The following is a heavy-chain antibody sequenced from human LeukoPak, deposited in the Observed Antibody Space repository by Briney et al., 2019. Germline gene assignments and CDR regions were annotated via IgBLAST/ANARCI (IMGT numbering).Heavy chain of an antibody. CDR3: AREVLGTTAFDP. D-gene: IGHD2/OR15-2a*01. CDR2: IGAYDGRT. J-gene: IGHJ3*01. CDR1: GYTFSSYD. V-gene: IGHV1-18*01. Sequence: ASVKVSCKASGYTFSSYDITWARQAPGQGLEWMGWIGAYDGRTNYAQMLQGRVTMTTATATCTTYMELRRLRSDDTAMYYCAREVLGTTAFDPWGQGTMVTVSS.